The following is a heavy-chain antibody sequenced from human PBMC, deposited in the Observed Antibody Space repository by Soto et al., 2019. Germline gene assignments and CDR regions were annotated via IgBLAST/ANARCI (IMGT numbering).Heavy chain of an antibody. CDR1: GYTFTSYD. CDR2: MNPNSGNT. J-gene: IGHJ4*02. D-gene: IGHD5-18*01. CDR3: ARDQRKSGYSYGYDY. Sequence: GESLKISCKASGYTFTSYDINWVRQATGQGLEWMGWMNPNSGNTGYAQKFQGRVTMTRNTSISTAYMELSSLRSEDTAVYYCARDQRKSGYSYGYDYWGQGTLVTVSS. V-gene: IGHV1-8*01.